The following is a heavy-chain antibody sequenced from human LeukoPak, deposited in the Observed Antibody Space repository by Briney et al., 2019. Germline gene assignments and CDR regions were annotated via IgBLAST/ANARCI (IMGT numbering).Heavy chain of an antibody. D-gene: IGHD3-3*01. CDR1: GYTFTSYY. Sequence: ASVKVSFKASGYTFTSYYMHWVRQAPGQGLEWMGIINPSGGSTSYAQKFQGRVTMTRDTSTSTVYMELSSLRSEDTAVYYCARDASYYDFWSGYPLDYWGQGTLVTVSS. CDR3: ARDASYYDFWSGYPLDY. J-gene: IGHJ4*02. CDR2: INPSGGST. V-gene: IGHV1-46*01.